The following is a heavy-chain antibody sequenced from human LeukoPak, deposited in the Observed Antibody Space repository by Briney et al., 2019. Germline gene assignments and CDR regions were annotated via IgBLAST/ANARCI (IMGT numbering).Heavy chain of an antibody. D-gene: IGHD2-15*01. CDR2: ISSTGGTT. J-gene: IGHJ4*02. Sequence: GGSLRLFCAASGITFSSYGMSWVRQAPGKGWEWVSSISSTGGTTYYADSVKGRFTISRDNSKNTLYLQMNSLRAEDTAVYYCAKVAGSSLYYFDYWGQGTLVTVSS. V-gene: IGHV3-23*01. CDR1: GITFSSYG. CDR3: AKVAGSSLYYFDY.